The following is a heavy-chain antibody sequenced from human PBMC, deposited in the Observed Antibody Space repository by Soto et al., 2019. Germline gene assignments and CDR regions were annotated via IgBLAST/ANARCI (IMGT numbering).Heavy chain of an antibody. J-gene: IGHJ6*03. Sequence: GASVKVSCKASGYTFTSYGISWVRQAPGQGLEWMGWISAYNGNTNYAQKLQGRVTMTTDTSTSTAYMELRSLRSDDTAVYYCARLMVYSIPPGPVPFHYYYYMDVWGKGTTVTVSS. D-gene: IGHD2-8*01. CDR3: ARLMVYSIPPGPVPFHYYYYMDV. CDR2: ISAYNGNT. CDR1: GYTFTSYG. V-gene: IGHV1-18*01.